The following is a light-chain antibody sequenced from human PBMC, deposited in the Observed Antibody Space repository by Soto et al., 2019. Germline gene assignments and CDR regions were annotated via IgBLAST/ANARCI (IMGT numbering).Light chain of an antibody. V-gene: IGKV4-1*01. CDR2: WAS. Sequence: DIVMTQSPDSLAVSLGERATINCKSSQSVLYSSHNKNYLAWYQQKPGQPPKLLIYWASTRESGVPDRFSGSGSGTDFTLTIGSLQAEDVAVYYCQQYYSTPYTFGQGTKLEIK. CDR3: QQYYSTPYT. J-gene: IGKJ2*01. CDR1: QSVLYSSHNKNY.